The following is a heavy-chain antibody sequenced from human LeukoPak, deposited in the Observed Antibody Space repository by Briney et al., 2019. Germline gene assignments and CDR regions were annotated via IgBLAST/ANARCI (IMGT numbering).Heavy chain of an antibody. Sequence: PSETLSLTCAVYGGSFSGYYWSWIRQPPGKGLEWIGEINHSGSTNYNPSLKSRVTISVGTSKNQFSLKPSSVTAADTAVYYCARGNGVVVPAARGYYYYMDVWGKGTTVTVSS. J-gene: IGHJ6*03. CDR3: ARGNGVVVPAARGYYYYMDV. V-gene: IGHV4-34*01. CDR1: GGSFSGYY. CDR2: INHSGST. D-gene: IGHD2-2*01.